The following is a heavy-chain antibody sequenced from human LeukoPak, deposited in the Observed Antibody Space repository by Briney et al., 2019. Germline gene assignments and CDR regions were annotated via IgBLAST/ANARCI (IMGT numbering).Heavy chain of an antibody. D-gene: IGHD2/OR15-2a*01. CDR2: IWYDGGTK. Sequence: PGRSLRLSCAASGFTFSKYGIHWVRQAPGKGLEWVAVIWYDGGTKCYADSVKGRFTISRDNSKNTLYLQMNSLRAEDTAVYYCARDFEYSSPTGVCWGQGTLVTVSS. V-gene: IGHV3-33*01. CDR3: ARDFEYSSPTGVC. J-gene: IGHJ4*02. CDR1: GFTFSKYG.